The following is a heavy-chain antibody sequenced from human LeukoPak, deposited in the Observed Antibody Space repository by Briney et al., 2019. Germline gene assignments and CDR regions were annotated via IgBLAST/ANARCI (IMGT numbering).Heavy chain of an antibody. CDR3: ASDLYLGY. CDR1: GFTFSSYW. CDR2: IKSDGSST. Sequence: GGSLRLSCAASGFTFSSYWMHWVRQAPGKGLVWVSRIKSDGSSTSYADSVQGRFTISRDNAKNTLYLQMNSLRAEDTAVYYCASDLYLGYGGQGTLVTVSS. V-gene: IGHV3-74*01. D-gene: IGHD3-16*01. J-gene: IGHJ4*02.